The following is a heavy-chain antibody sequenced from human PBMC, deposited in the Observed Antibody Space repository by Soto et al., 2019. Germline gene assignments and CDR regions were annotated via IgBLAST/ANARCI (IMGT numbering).Heavy chain of an antibody. V-gene: IGHV2-5*02. CDR3: VQSRCGGDCLQSYSSHSYYGLDV. D-gene: IGHD2-21*02. J-gene: IGHJ6*02. CDR2: IYWDDDK. CDR1: GLSLSTTGVG. Sequence: QITLKESGPTLVKPTQTLTLTCTFSGLSLSTTGVGVGWIRQPPGKALEWLALIYWDDDKRYSPSLKSRLTRTTDTSKHHVVLTMTNMDPVDTATYYCVQSRCGGDCLQSYSSHSYYGLDVWGQGTTVTVSS.